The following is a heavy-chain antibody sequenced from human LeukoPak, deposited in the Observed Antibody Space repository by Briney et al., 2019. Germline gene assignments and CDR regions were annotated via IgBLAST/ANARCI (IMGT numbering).Heavy chain of an antibody. CDR3: ARGGEHIITMVRGGEGDWFDP. CDR1: GYTFTSYG. D-gene: IGHD3-10*01. CDR2: INPSGGST. Sequence: ASVKVSCKASGYTFTSYGISWVRQAPGQGLEWMGIINPSGGSTSYAQKFQGRVTMTRDMSTSTAYMELSSLRSEDTAVYYCARGGEHIITMVRGGEGDWFDPWGQGTLVTVSS. J-gene: IGHJ5*02. V-gene: IGHV1-46*01.